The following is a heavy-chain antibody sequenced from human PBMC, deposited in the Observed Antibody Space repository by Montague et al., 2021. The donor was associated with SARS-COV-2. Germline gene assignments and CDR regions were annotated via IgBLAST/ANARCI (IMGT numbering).Heavy chain of an antibody. CDR2: IYHSGIT. D-gene: IGHD5-24*01. V-gene: IGHV4-4*02. J-gene: IGHJ4*02. Sequence: SETLSLTCAVSGGSITTNNWWNWVRQSPGKGLEWIGEIYHSGITNYNPSLKSRVTISVDRSTNQFSLSLTSVTAADTAVYYCAREGSRDGYNEGFDYWGQGTLVTVSS. CDR3: AREGSRDGYNEGFDY. CDR1: GGSITTNNW.